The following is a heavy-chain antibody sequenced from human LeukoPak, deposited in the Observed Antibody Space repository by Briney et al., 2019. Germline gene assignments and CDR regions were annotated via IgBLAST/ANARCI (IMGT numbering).Heavy chain of an antibody. V-gene: IGHV7-4-1*02. Sequence: GASVKVSCKASGYTFTGYYMHWVRQAPGQGLEWMGWINTNTGNPTCAQGFTGRFVFSLDTSVSTAYLQISSLKAEDTAVYYCARAEALWFGELLNFYYYYYYYMDVWGKGTTVTVSS. J-gene: IGHJ6*03. CDR1: GYTFTGYY. CDR2: INTNTGNP. D-gene: IGHD3-10*01. CDR3: ARAEALWFGELLNFYYYYYYYMDV.